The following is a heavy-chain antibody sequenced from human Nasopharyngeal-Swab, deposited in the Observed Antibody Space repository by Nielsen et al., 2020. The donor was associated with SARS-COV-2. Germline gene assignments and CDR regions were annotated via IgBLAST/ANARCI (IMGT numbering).Heavy chain of an antibody. J-gene: IGHJ6*02. Sequence: GGSLRLSCTGSGYSFTSYWIAWVRQMPGNGLEWMGISYPRDSDTRYRPSFQGQVTISADKSISTAYLQWSSLKASDTAMYYCVRPEGVATSFKYYFQYGMDVWGQGTMVTVPS. CDR3: VRPEGVATSFKYYFQYGMDV. V-gene: IGHV5-51*01. D-gene: IGHD5-12*01. CDR1: GYSFTSYW. CDR2: SYPRDSDT.